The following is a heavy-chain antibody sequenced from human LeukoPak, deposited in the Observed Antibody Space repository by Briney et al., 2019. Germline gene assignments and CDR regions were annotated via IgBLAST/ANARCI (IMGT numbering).Heavy chain of an antibody. CDR2: ISSSGSTI. CDR1: GFTFSSYE. V-gene: IGHV3-48*03. D-gene: IGHD2-2*02. Sequence: GGSLRLSCAASGFTFSSYETNWVRQAPGKGLEWVSYISSSGSTIYYADSVKGRFTISRDNAKNSLYLQMNSLRAEDTAVYYCARDSGYCSSTSCFTGVFDPWGQGTLVTVSS. J-gene: IGHJ5*02. CDR3: ARDSGYCSSTSCFTGVFDP.